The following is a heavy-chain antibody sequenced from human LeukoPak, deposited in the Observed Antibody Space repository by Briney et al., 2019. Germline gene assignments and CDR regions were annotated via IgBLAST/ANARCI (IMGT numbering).Heavy chain of an antibody. V-gene: IGHV1-2*02. CDR2: INPNSGGT. J-gene: IGHJ3*02. D-gene: IGHD2-21*01. CDR1: GYTFTGYY. CDR3: AKDFDCGGDCYIGAFDI. Sequence: GASVKVSCKASGYTFTGYYMHWVRQAPGQGLEWMGWINPNSGGTNYAQKFQGRVTMTRDTSISTAYMELSRLRSDDTAVYYCAKDFDCGGDCYIGAFDIWGQGTMVTVSS.